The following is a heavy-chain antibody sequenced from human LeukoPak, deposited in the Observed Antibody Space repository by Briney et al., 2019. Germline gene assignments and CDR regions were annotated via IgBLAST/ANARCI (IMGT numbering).Heavy chain of an antibody. V-gene: IGHV3-11*01. Sequence: GGSLRLSCAASGFTFSDYYMSWIRQAPGKGLEWVSYISSSGSTIYYADSVKGRFTISRDNAKNSLYLQMSSLRSDDTAVYYCARRTYGDYLYWYFDLWGRGTLVTVSS. CDR1: GFTFSDYY. CDR2: ISSSGSTI. D-gene: IGHD4-17*01. J-gene: IGHJ2*01. CDR3: ARRTYGDYLYWYFDL.